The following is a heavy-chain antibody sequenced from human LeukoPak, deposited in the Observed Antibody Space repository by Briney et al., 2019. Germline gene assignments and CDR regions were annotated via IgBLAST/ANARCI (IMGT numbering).Heavy chain of an antibody. CDR1: GFTFSTYG. V-gene: IGHV3-23*01. J-gene: IGHJ4*02. CDR3: AKDRQQLANLDY. D-gene: IGHD6-13*01. Sequence: GGSLRLSCAASGFTFSTYGMSWVRQPPGKGLEWVSGISGSGGSTYYADSVKGRFTISRDNSENTRYLQMNRLRAEDTARYYCAKDRQQLANLDYWGQGTLVTVSS. CDR2: ISGSGGST.